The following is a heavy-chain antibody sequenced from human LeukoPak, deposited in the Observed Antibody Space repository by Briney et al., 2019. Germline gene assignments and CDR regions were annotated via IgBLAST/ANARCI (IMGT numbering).Heavy chain of an antibody. V-gene: IGHV3-7*01. Sequence: GGSLRLSCAASGFTFSSYWMSWVRQAPGKGLEWVANIKKDGSEKYYVESLKGRFTISRDNVKNSLYLQMNSLRAEDTAVYYCAREGGTTVTTAIDYWGQGTLVTVSS. CDR2: IKKDGSEK. D-gene: IGHD4-17*01. CDR1: GFTFSSYW. CDR3: AREGGTTVTTAIDY. J-gene: IGHJ4*02.